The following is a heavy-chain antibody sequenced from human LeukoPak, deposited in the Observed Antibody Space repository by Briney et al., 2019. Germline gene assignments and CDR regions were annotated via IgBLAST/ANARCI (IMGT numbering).Heavy chain of an antibody. V-gene: IGHV1-2*02. CDR1: GYTYTGYY. Sequence: ASVKVSCKTSGYTYTGYYIHWVRQAPGQGLEWMGWINPNSGATIYAQKFQGRVTMTRDTSINTAYMDLNRLKSDDTAVYYCARDRVSHVRGILRGVFDYWGQGPLITVSS. CDR2: INPNSGAT. D-gene: IGHD3-10*01. CDR3: ARDRVSHVRGILRGVFDY. J-gene: IGHJ4*02.